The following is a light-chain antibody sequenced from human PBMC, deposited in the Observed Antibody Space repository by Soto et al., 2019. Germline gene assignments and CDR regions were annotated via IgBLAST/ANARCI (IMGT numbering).Light chain of an antibody. CDR2: EVS. V-gene: IGLV2-8*01. Sequence: QSVLTQPASVSGSPGQSITISCSGSSSDVGNGYDSVSWYQHHPGKAPKLLIYEVSKRPSGVPHRFSGSKSGNTASLTVSGLQAEDEADYYCSSYAGSNVYVFGTGTKVTVL. CDR3: SSYAGSNVYV. CDR1: SSDVGNGYDS. J-gene: IGLJ1*01.